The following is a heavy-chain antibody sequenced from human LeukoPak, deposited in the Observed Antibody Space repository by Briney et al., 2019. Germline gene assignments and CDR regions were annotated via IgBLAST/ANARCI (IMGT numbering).Heavy chain of an antibody. CDR1: GYSFTSYW. Sequence: GESLKISCKGSGYSFTSYWIGWVRQMPGKGLEWMGIIYPGDSDTRYSPSFQGQVTISADKSISTAYLQWSSLKASDTAMYYCARLMYYYDSSGHYYYYYYMDVWGKGTTVTVSS. CDR2: IYPGDSDT. J-gene: IGHJ6*03. CDR3: ARLMYYYDSSGHYYYYYYMDV. V-gene: IGHV5-51*01. D-gene: IGHD3-22*01.